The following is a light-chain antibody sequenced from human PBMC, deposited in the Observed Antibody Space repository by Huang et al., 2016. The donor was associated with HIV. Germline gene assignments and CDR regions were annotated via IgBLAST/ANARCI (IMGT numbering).Light chain of an antibody. J-gene: IGKJ2*01. V-gene: IGKV1-27*01. CDR3: QRYNNAPYT. CDR2: AAS. CDR1: PGIGNF. Sequence: DIQMTQSPSSLSTSVGDTVTITCRASPGIGNFLAWYQQKPGQVPKLLIYAASTLHSGVPSRFAGSGSGTDFTLTISSLQPEDVATYYCQRYNNAPYTFGQGTKLDIK.